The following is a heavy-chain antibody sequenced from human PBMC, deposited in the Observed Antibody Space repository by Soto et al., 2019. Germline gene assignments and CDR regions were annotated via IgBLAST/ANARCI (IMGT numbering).Heavy chain of an antibody. D-gene: IGHD2-2*01. J-gene: IGHJ6*02. CDR2: INLNGIFT. CDR3: ARGYCSSTSCNYYYGMDV. V-gene: IGHV3-74*01. CDR1: GFTFSSYW. Sequence: GGSLRLSCAASGFTFSSYWMHWVRQAPGKGLVWVSRINLNGIFTTYADSVKGRFTISRDNAKNTLYLQINSLRAEDTAVYYCARGYCSSTSCNYYYGMDVWGQGTTVTVSS.